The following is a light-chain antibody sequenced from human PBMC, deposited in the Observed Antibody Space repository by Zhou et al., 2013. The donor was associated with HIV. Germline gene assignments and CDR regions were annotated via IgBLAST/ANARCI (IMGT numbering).Light chain of an antibody. J-gene: IGKJ1*01. CDR3: QHYYSYPWT. Sequence: DIQMTQSPSSVSASVGDRITITCRASQGISKWLAWYQQKPGKAPKLLIYSASSLQSGIPSRFSGSGSGTDFTLTINCLQSEDFATYYCQHYYSYPWTFGQGTKVET. V-gene: IGKV1D-16*01. CDR1: QGISKW. CDR2: SAS.